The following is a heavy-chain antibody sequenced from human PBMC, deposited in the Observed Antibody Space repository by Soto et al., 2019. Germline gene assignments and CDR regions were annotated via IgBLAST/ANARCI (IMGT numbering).Heavy chain of an antibody. Sequence: EVQLVESGGGLVQPGRSLRLSCVASGFSFDDHAMHWVRQTPGKGLEWVSGLGWNSGGIDYADFVKGRFTISRDNXXNSLYLQMNSLRAEDTALYYCAKLRYSGGTGYFDYWGQGTLVTVSS. D-gene: IGHD1-26*01. CDR1: GFSFDDHA. V-gene: IGHV3-9*01. CDR3: AKLRYSGGTGYFDY. CDR2: LGWNSGGI. J-gene: IGHJ4*02.